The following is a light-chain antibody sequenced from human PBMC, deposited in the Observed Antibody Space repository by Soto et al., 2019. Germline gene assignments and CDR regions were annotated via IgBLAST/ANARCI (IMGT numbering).Light chain of an antibody. CDR1: RSVDTD. CDR3: HQYYNRPPWT. CDR2: ASS. Sequence: DILMTQSPATLSVSPGDSATLSCRASRSVDTDLAWYQQKPGQAPRLLVFASSARATGVPDRFRGSRSGTDFTLTISRLQPDDSATYYCHQYYNRPPWTFGHGTKVDTK. J-gene: IGKJ1*01. V-gene: IGKV3-15*01.